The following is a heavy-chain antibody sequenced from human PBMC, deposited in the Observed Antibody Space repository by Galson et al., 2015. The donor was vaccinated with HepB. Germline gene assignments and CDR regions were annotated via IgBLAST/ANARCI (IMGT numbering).Heavy chain of an antibody. D-gene: IGHD2-21*02. CDR2: ISYDGSNK. CDR1: GFTFSSYA. J-gene: IGHJ4*02. CDR3: ARDYCGGDCPEYYFDY. V-gene: IGHV3-30-3*01. Sequence: SLRLSCAASGFTFSSYAMHWVRQAPGKGLEWVAVISYDGSNKYYADSVKGRFTISRDNSKNTLYLQMNSLRAEDTAVYYCARDYCGGDCPEYYFDYWGQGTLVTVSS.